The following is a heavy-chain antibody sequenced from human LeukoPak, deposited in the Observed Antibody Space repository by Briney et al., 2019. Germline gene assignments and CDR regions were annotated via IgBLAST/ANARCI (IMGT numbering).Heavy chain of an antibody. V-gene: IGHV4-59*01. J-gene: IGHJ6*03. CDR1: GGSISSYY. D-gene: IGHD3-10*01. CDR3: ARVGPGGHMDV. CDR2: IYYSGST. Sequence: SETLSLTRTVSGGSISSYYWSWIRQPPGKGLEWIGYIYYSGSTNSNPSLKSRVTISVDTSKNQFSLNLSSVSAADTAVYYCARVGPGGHMDVWGKGTTVTVSS.